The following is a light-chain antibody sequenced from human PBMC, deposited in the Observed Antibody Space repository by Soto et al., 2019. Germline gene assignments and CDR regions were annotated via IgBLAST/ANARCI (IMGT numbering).Light chain of an antibody. V-gene: IGKV3-15*01. CDR3: QQYNNWPLT. CDR1: QSVSSH. Sequence: EIVMTQSPATLSVSPRERATLSCRASQSVSSHLAWYQQKPGQAPRLLIYDASTRSTDIPVRFSGSGSGTDFTLTISSLQFEDFAIYYCQQYNNWPLTFGGGTQVEIK. J-gene: IGKJ4*01. CDR2: DAS.